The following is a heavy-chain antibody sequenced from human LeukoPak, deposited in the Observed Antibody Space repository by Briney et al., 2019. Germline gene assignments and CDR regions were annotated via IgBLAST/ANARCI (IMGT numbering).Heavy chain of an antibody. Sequence: GGSLRLSCAASGFTVSSNYMSWVRQAPGKGLEWVANIKQDGSEIHYVDSVKGRFSISRDNAKNSLYLQMNSLRVEDTAIYYCARDRYCSVWGQGALVTVSS. CDR3: ARDRYCSV. V-gene: IGHV3-7*01. CDR2: IKQDGSEI. CDR1: GFTVSSNY. J-gene: IGHJ1*01. D-gene: IGHD2-15*01.